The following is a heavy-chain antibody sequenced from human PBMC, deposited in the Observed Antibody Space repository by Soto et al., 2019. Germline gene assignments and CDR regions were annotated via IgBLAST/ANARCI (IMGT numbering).Heavy chain of an antibody. CDR3: ARSWNYYYYYGVDV. CDR1: GFTFSSYS. Sequence: EVQLVESGGGLVKPGGSLRLSCAASGFTFSSYSMNWVRQAPGKGLEWVSSISSSSSYIYYADSVKGRFTISRDNAKNSLYLQMNSLRAEDTAVYYCARSWNYYYYYGVDVWGQGTTVTVSS. V-gene: IGHV3-21*01. D-gene: IGHD3-3*01. J-gene: IGHJ6*02. CDR2: ISSSSSYI.